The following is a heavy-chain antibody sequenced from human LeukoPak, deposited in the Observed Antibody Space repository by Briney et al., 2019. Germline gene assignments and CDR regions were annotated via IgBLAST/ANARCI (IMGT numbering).Heavy chain of an antibody. D-gene: IGHD6-13*01. V-gene: IGHV1-8*01. CDR1: GYTFTSYD. J-gene: IGHJ4*02. CDR3: AREDFPAAGSPRGY. CDR2: MNPNSGNT. Sequence: VASVKVSCKASGYTFTSYDINWVRQATGQGLEWMGWMNPNSGNTGYAQKFQGRVTITADKSTSTAYMELSSLRSEDTAVYYCAREDFPAAGSPRGYWGQGTLVTVSS.